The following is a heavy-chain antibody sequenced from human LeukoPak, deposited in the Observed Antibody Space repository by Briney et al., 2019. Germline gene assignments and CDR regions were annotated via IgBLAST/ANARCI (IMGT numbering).Heavy chain of an antibody. D-gene: IGHD2/OR15-2a*01. J-gene: IGHJ6*03. CDR2: IKQDGSEK. V-gene: IGHV3-7*01. CDR3: ARMNILYYYYMDV. CDR1: GFTFSSYW. Sequence: GGSLRLSCAASGFTFSSYWMSWVRQAPGKGLEWVANIKQDGSEKYYVDSVKGRFTISRDNAKNSLYLQMNSLRAEDTAVYCCARMNILYYYYMDVWGKGTTVTVSS.